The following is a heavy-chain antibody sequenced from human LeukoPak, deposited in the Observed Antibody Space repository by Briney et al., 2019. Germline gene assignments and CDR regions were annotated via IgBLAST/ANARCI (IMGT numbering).Heavy chain of an antibody. CDR2: ISAYNGNI. D-gene: IGHD3-3*01. Sequence: ASVKVSCKASGYTFINYDISWVRQAPGQGLEWMGSISAYNGNIKYAQNVQGRVAMTTDTSTSTAYMELRSLRSDDTAVYYCAREGFWSGYAADYWGQGTLVTVSS. CDR1: GYTFINYD. CDR3: AREGFWSGYAADY. J-gene: IGHJ4*02. V-gene: IGHV1-18*01.